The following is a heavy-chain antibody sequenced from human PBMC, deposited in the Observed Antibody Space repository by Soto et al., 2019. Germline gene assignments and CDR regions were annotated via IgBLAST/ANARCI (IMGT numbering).Heavy chain of an antibody. V-gene: IGHV4-59*01. CDR1: GDSIISSY. CDR3: ARGYDWFDP. J-gene: IGHJ5*02. CDR2: IYYSGST. Sequence: PSETLSLTCSVSGDSIISSYWSWIRQPPGKGLEWIGYIYYSGSTNYNPSLKSRVTISLDTSKNQFSLKVSSVTAADTAVYYCARGYDWFDPWGQGTLVTVSS. D-gene: IGHD5-12*01.